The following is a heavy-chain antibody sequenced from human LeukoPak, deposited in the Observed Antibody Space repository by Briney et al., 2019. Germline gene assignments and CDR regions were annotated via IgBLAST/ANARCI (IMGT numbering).Heavy chain of an antibody. J-gene: IGHJ5*02. CDR2: IYYSGST. V-gene: IGHV4-39*01. CDR1: GGSISSGGYY. D-gene: IGHD3-22*01. CDR3: ASPYYYDSSGPINH. Sequence: SETLSLTCTVSGGSISSGGYYWGWIRQPPGKGLEWIGSIYYSGSTYYNPSLKSRVTISVDTSKNQFSLKLSSVTAADTAVYYCASPYYYDSSGPINHWGQGTLVTVSS.